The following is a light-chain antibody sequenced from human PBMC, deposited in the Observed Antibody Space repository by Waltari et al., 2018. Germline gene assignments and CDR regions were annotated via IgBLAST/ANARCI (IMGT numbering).Light chain of an antibody. V-gene: IGLV3-19*01. Sequence: SSELTQDPAVSVALGLTVRITCQGDSHRSYFASWYQQKPGQAPVLVIYGKNNRPSGIPDRFSGSSSGNTASLTITGAQAEDEADYYCNSRDSSGNHLEVFGGGTKLTVL. CDR2: GKN. CDR3: NSRDSSGNHLEV. CDR1: SHRSYF. J-gene: IGLJ2*01.